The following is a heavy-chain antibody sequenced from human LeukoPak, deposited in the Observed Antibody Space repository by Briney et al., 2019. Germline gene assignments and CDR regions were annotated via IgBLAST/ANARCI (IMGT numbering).Heavy chain of an antibody. J-gene: IGHJ4*02. V-gene: IGHV3-53*01. Sequence: GGSLRLSCAASGFTVSSHYMNWVRQAPGKELEWVSVIYTGGGRYYADSVKGRFTISRDNAKNSLYLQMNSLRAEDTAVYYCARDLRGYPYWGQGTLVTVSS. CDR2: IYTGGGR. CDR1: GFTVSSHY. CDR3: ARDLRGYPY. D-gene: IGHD3-22*01.